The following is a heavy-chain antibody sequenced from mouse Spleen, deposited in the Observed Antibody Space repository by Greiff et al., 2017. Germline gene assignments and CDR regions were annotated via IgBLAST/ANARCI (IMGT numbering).Heavy chain of an antibody. CDR3: ARSPYYFDY. Sequence: EVQLVESGAELVKPGASVKLSCTASGFNVKDTYMHWVKQRPEQGLEWIGRIDPANGNTKYDPKFQGKATITADTSSNTAYLQLSSLTSEDTAVYYCARSPYYFDYWGQGTTLTVSS. V-gene: IGHV14-3*02. CDR2: IDPANGNT. J-gene: IGHJ2*01. CDR1: GFNVKDTY.